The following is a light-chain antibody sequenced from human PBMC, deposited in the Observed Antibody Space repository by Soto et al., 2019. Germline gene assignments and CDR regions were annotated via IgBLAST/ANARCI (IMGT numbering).Light chain of an antibody. Sequence: QSVLTQPASVSGSPGQSITISCTGTSSDVGGYNYVSCYQQQHPGKAPKLMIYDVSNRPSGVSNRFSVSKSGNTASLTISGLQAEDEADYFCSSFTSSTSYVFGTGTKLTVL. CDR2: DVS. CDR1: SSDVGGYNY. V-gene: IGLV2-14*03. J-gene: IGLJ1*01. CDR3: SSFTSSTSYV.